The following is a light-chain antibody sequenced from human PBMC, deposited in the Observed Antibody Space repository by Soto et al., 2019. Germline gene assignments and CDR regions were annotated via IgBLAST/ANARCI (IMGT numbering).Light chain of an antibody. V-gene: IGKV1-5*01. J-gene: IGKJ1*01. Sequence: IQMTQSPSTLSASVGDRVTITCRASQGISNWLAWYQQKPGKAPKLVIYDASSLESGVRSRFSGSGSGTEFTLTISRLLPDDFANYYCQLFRRTFGQGTKVDIK. CDR2: DAS. CDR1: QGISNW. CDR3: QLFRRT.